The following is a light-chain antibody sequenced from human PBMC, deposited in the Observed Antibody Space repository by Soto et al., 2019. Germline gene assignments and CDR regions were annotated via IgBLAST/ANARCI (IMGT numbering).Light chain of an antibody. V-gene: IGKV1-5*01. CDR2: DAS. J-gene: IGKJ1*01. CDR1: QSISSW. Sequence: DIQMTQSPSTLSASVGERVTITCRASQSISSWLAWYQQKPGKAPKLLIYDASSLESGVPSRFSGSGSGTEFTLTISSLQPDDFPAYYCQQYNSYWTFGQGTKVEIK. CDR3: QQYNSYWT.